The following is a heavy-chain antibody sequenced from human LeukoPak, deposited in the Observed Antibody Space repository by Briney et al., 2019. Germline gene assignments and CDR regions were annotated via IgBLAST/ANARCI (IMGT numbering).Heavy chain of an antibody. Sequence: SETLSLTCTVSGDSISSYYWSWIRQPAGKGLEWIGCISTTGNTNYNPSLKSRVTISADKSNNQFSLQLSSVTAADTAVYYCARVPPRAAMVYFDYWGQGTLVTVSS. CDR3: ARVPPRAAMVYFDY. D-gene: IGHD5-18*01. J-gene: IGHJ4*02. V-gene: IGHV4-4*07. CDR1: GDSISSYY. CDR2: ISTTGNT.